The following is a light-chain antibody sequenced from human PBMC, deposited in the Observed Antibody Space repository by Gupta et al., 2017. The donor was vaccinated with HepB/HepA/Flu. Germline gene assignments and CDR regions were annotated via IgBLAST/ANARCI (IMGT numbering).Light chain of an antibody. Sequence: IVVPQYPLSLAVTPGEPASISCRSSQTHFHRDGYPYLNWYLQKPGQSPHLLIDLATSRASGVPDRFNGSGSGTRFTLQITRVEAEDVGVYFCMQSRDWPNSFGLGTNLEIK. CDR1: QTHFHRDGYPY. CDR2: LAT. J-gene: IGKJ2*01. V-gene: IGKV2-28*01. CDR3: MQSRDWPNS.